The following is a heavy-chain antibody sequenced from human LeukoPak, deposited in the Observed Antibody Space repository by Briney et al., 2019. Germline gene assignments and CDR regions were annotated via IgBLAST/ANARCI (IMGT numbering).Heavy chain of an antibody. J-gene: IGHJ4*02. CDR3: ARVGIGAAAPDY. CDR1: GFTFSTYW. Sequence: PGGSLRLSCAASGFTFSTYWMHWVRQAPGKGLLWVSRVNSDGSSTMYADSVKGRFSISRDNSNNTVYLQMNSLRPEDTGVYYCARVGIGAAAPDYWGQGTLVTVSS. D-gene: IGHD2-15*01. V-gene: IGHV3-74*03. CDR2: VNSDGSST.